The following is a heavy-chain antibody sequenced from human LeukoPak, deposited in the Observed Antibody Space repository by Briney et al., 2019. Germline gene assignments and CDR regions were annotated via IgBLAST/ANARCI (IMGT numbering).Heavy chain of an antibody. CDR2: IYYSGST. CDR1: GGSISSSSYY. Sequence: SETLSLTCTVSGGSISSSSYYWGWIRQPPGKGLEWIGSIYYSGSTYYNPSLKSRVTISVDTSKNQFSLKLSSVTAADTAVYYCVRSFRYNWFDPWGREPWSPSPQ. V-gene: IGHV4-39*01. J-gene: IGHJ5*02. D-gene: IGHD3-10*01. CDR3: VRSFRYNWFDP.